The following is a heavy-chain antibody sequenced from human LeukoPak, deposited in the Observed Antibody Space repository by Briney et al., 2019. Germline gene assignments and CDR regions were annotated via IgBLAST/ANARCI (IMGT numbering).Heavy chain of an antibody. CDR1: GYTFTGYY. Sequence: ASVKVSCKASGYTFTGYYMHWVRQAPGQGLEWMGWINPNSGGTNYAQKFQGRVTMTRDTSISTAYMELSSLRSEDTAVYYCARGPIFDFWSGYYLDRYYYYGMDVWGQGTTVTVSS. CDR3: ARGPIFDFWSGYYLDRYYYYGMDV. CDR2: INPNSGGT. D-gene: IGHD3-3*01. V-gene: IGHV1-2*02. J-gene: IGHJ6*02.